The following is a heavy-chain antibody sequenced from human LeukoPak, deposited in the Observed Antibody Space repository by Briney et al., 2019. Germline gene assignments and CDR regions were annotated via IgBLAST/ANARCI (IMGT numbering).Heavy chain of an antibody. V-gene: IGHV1-46*01. CDR3: ARDARPYYYDSSGYYGD. D-gene: IGHD3-22*01. CDR1: GYTFTSYG. Sequence: GASVKVSCKASGYTFTSYGISWVRQAPGQGLEWMGIINPSGGSTSYAQKFQGRVTMTRDMSTSTVYMELSSLRSEDTAVYYCARDARPYYYDSSGYYGDWGQGTLVTVSS. J-gene: IGHJ4*02. CDR2: INPSGGST.